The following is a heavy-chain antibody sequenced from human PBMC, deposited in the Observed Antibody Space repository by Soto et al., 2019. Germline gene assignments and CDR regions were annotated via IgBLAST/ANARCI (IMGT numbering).Heavy chain of an antibody. CDR3: ARGPGNIVATGQEFDY. V-gene: IGHV4-34*01. CDR2: INHSGST. CDR1: GGSFSGYY. Sequence: QVQLQQRGAGLLKPSETLSLPCAVYGGSFSGYYWSWIRQPPGKGLEWIGEINHSGSTNYNPSLKSRVTISVDTPKNQFSLKLSSVTAADTAVYYCARGPGNIVATGQEFDYWGQGTLVTVSS. D-gene: IGHD5-12*01. J-gene: IGHJ4*02.